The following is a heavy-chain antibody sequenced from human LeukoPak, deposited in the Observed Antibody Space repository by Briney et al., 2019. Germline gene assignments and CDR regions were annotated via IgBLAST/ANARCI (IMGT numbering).Heavy chain of an antibody. Sequence: SQTLSLTCTVSGGSISRGGYYWSWIPQHPGKGLEWIGYFYHSGSPYTNPSLQSRDTISLDSYNNQSSLKQNAVAAEDTAGYYCARDRGDHGMRVWGQGTPVTVSS. D-gene: IGHD3-10*01. J-gene: IGHJ6*02. CDR1: GGSISRGGYY. V-gene: IGHV4-30-2*01. CDR2: FYHSGSP. CDR3: ARDRGDHGMRV.